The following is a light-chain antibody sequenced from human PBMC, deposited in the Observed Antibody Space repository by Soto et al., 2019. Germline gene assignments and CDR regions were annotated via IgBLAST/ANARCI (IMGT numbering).Light chain of an antibody. V-gene: IGLV2-14*03. CDR3: SSYTNKDTLL. Sequence: QSALTQPASVSGSPGQSITISCTGTSSDVGGYDHVSWYQQHPGKAPKLIIYDVTVRPSGISPRFSGSKSDNTASLAVSGLQPEDEADYYCSSYTNKDTLLFGGGTMVTVL. CDR2: DVT. CDR1: SSDVGGYDH. J-gene: IGLJ3*02.